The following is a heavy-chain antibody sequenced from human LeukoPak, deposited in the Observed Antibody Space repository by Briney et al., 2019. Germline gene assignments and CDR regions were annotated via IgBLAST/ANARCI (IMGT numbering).Heavy chain of an antibody. CDR2: IIPILGIA. V-gene: IGHV1-69*04. CDR3: AREEYGSEGDYFDY. D-gene: IGHD3-10*01. Sequence: SVKVSCKASGGTFSSYTISWVRQAPGQGLEWMGRIIPILGIANYAQKFQGRVTITADKSTSTAYMGLSSLRSEDTAVYYCAREEYGSEGDYFDYWGQGTLVTVSS. CDR1: GGTFSSYT. J-gene: IGHJ4*02.